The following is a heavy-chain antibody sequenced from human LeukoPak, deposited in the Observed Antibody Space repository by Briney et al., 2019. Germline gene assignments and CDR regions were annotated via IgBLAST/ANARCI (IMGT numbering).Heavy chain of an antibody. J-gene: IGHJ4*02. CDR2: IIPIFGTA. CDR1: GGTFSSYA. Sequence: PVTVSCKASGGTFSSYAISWVRQAPGQGLEWMGGIIPIFGTANYAQKFQGRVTITADESTSTAYMELSSLRSEDTAVYYCASNHFCGGDCYSTHYWGQGTLVTVSS. V-gene: IGHV1-69*13. D-gene: IGHD2-21*02. CDR3: ASNHFCGGDCYSTHY.